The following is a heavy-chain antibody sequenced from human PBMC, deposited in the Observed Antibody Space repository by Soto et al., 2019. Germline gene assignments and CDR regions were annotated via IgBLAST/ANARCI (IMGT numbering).Heavy chain of an antibody. CDR3: ARDFNAFDI. J-gene: IGHJ3*02. Sequence: QVQLVESGGGVVQPGRSLRLSCAASGFTFSSYGMHWVRQAPGKGLEWVAVIWYDGSNKYHADSVKGRFTISRDNSKNTLYLQMNSLRAEDTAVYYCARDFNAFDIWGQGTMVTVSS. CDR1: GFTFSSYG. V-gene: IGHV3-33*01. CDR2: IWYDGSNK.